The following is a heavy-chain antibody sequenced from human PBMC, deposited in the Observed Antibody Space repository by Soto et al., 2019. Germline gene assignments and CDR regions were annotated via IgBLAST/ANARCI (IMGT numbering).Heavy chain of an antibody. V-gene: IGHV3-30*18. Sequence: PGGSLRLSCAASGFTFSSYGMHWVRQAPGKGLEWVAVISYDGSNKYYADSVKGRFTISRDNSKNTLYLQMNSLRAEDTAVYYCAKGQNRYGHLVDYWGQGTLVTVSS. J-gene: IGHJ4*02. CDR3: AKGQNRYGHLVDY. D-gene: IGHD5-18*01. CDR2: ISYDGSNK. CDR1: GFTFSSYG.